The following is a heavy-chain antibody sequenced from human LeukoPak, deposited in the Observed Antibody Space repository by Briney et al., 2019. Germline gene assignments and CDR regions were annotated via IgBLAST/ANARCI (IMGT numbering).Heavy chain of an antibody. Sequence: PVGSLRLSCAASGFTFSSYAMHWVRQAPGKGLEYVSAISSNGGSTYYANSVKGRFTISRDNSKNTLYLQMGSLRAEDMAVYYCAREVSFSRRGAFDYWGQGTLVTVSS. D-gene: IGHD4/OR15-4a*01. CDR1: GFTFSSYA. CDR2: ISSNGGST. J-gene: IGHJ4*02. CDR3: AREVSFSRRGAFDY. V-gene: IGHV3-64*01.